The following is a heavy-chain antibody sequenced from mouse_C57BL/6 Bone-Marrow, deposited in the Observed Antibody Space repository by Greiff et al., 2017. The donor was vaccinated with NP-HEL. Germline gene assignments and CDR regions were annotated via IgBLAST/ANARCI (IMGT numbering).Heavy chain of an antibody. Sequence: QVQLKQSGAELVRPGASVKLSCKASGYTFTDYYINWVQQRPGQGLEWIARIYPGSGNTYYNEKFKGKATLTAEKSSSTSYMQLSSLTSEDSAIYFCARGGFSDGYYFYAMDYWGQGTSVTVSS. V-gene: IGHV1-76*01. CDR2: IYPGSGNT. J-gene: IGHJ4*01. CDR3: ARGGFSDGYYFYAMDY. D-gene: IGHD2-3*01. CDR1: GYTFTDYY.